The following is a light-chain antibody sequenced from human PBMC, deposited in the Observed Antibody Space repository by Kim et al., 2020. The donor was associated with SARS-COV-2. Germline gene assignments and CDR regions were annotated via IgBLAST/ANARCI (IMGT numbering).Light chain of an antibody. CDR1: KLGDKY. Sequence: SYELTQPPSVSGSPGQTASITCSGDKLGDKYVCWYQQKPGQSPVLVISDDNKRPSGIPERFSGSNSGNTAALTISGTQAMDEVDYYCQAWDSSTAVFGGGTQLTVL. V-gene: IGLV3-1*01. CDR2: DDN. CDR3: QAWDSSTAV. J-gene: IGLJ3*02.